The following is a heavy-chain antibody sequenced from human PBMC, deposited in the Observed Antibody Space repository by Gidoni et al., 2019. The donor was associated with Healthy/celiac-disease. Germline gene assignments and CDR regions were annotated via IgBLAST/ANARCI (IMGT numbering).Heavy chain of an antibody. CDR2: IKSTPDGGTT. V-gene: IGHV3-15*01. CDR1: GFTFSNAW. Sequence: EVQLVESGGGLVKPGGSLRRSCAASGFTFSNAWMSWVRQAPGKGLEWVGRIKSTPDGGTTDYAAPVKGRFTISRDDSKNTLYLQMNSLKTEDTAVYYCTTGRIVGSHYWGQGTLVTVSS. D-gene: IGHD1-26*01. J-gene: IGHJ4*02. CDR3: TTGRIVGSHY.